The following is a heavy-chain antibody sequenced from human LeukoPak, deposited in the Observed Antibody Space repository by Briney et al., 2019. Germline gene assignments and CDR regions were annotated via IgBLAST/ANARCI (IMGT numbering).Heavy chain of an antibody. D-gene: IGHD3-16*02. CDR1: GGSISSSSYY. Sequence: PSETLSLTCTVSGGSISSSSYYWGWIRQPPGKGLEWIGSIYYSGSTYYNPSLKSRVTISVDTSKNQFSLKLSSVTAADTAVYYCARGSQFGGVIVIILDYWGQGTLVTVSS. CDR3: ARGSQFGGVIVIILDY. V-gene: IGHV4-39*01. J-gene: IGHJ4*02. CDR2: IYYSGST.